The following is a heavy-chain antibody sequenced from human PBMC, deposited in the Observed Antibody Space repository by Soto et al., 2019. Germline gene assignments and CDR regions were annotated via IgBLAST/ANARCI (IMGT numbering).Heavy chain of an antibody. CDR2: INPSRGSA. CDR1: GFPFTSFF. Sequence: HVQLVQSGAEVKRPGASVKVSCKASGFPFTSFFIHWVRQAPGQGLEWMGVINPSRGSANYAQKFQGRLTLTRDTSSSTVYMDLSSLKSEDTALYYCVRDPNFFDIWGQGTLVTVSS. V-gene: IGHV1-46*01. CDR3: VRDPNFFDI. J-gene: IGHJ4*02.